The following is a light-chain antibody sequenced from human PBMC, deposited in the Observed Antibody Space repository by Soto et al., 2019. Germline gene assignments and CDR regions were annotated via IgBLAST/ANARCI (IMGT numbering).Light chain of an antibody. CDR1: QAISGNY. CDR2: GAS. CDR3: QQRSNWIT. Sequence: EIVLTQSPGTLSLSPGEGASLSCRASQAISGNYLAWYQHKPGQAPRLLMYGASNRATGIPARFSGSGSGTDFTLTISSLEPEDFAVYYCQQRSNWITFGQGTRLEIK. V-gene: IGKV3-11*01. J-gene: IGKJ5*01.